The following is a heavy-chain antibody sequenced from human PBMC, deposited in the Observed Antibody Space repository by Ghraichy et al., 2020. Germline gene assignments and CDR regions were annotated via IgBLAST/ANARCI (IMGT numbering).Heavy chain of an antibody. D-gene: IGHD6-19*01. CDR3: ARCSSGWYRYDY. CDR1: GGSISSSSYY. Sequence: SETLSLTCTVSGGSISSSSYYWGWIRQPPGKGLEWIGSIYYSGSTYYNPSLKSRVTISVDTSKNQFSLKLSSVTAADTAVYYCARCSSGWYRYDYWGQGTLVTVSS. CDR2: IYYSGST. J-gene: IGHJ4*02. V-gene: IGHV4-39*01.